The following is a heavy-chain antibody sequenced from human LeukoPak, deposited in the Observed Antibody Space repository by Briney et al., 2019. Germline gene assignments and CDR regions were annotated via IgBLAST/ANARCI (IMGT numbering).Heavy chain of an antibody. CDR1: GYSFTSYG. CDR3: ARAPSGFTYGPGDH. J-gene: IGHJ4*01. V-gene: IGHV1-18*01. CDR2: ISTYDGDA. Sequence: ASVKVSCKASGYSFTSYGITWVRQAPGQGLEWMGWISTYDGDANYAQQLRGRVTMTTDTSTITAYMELRSLRSDDTAVYYCARAPSGFTYGPGDHWGHGTLVTVSS. D-gene: IGHD5-18*01.